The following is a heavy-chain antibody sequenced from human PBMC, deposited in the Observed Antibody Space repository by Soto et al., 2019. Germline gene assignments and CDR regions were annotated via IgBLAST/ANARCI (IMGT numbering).Heavy chain of an antibody. D-gene: IGHD3-22*01. CDR1: GGSFSGYY. J-gene: IGHJ6*02. CDR3: ARRLYYDSSGFEGGGMDV. V-gene: IGHV4-34*01. CDR2: INHSGST. Sequence: PSETLSLTCAVYGGSFSGYYWTWIRQPPGTGLEWIGEINHSGSTYYNPSLKSRVTISVDTSKNQFSLKLSSVTAADTAVYYCARRLYYDSSGFEGGGMDVWGQGTTVTVS.